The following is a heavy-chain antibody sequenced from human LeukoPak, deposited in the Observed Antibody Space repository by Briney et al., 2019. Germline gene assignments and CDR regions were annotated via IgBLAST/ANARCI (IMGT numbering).Heavy chain of an antibody. CDR2: IYYSGST. CDR1: GASITTYN. V-gene: IGHV4-59*01. J-gene: IGHJ5*02. CDR3: ARVVAAAAWLDP. D-gene: IGHD6-13*01. Sequence: SETLSLTCTVSGASITTYNWAWIRQPPGKGPEWIGYIYYSGSTKYNPSLKSRVTISVDTSKKQFSLKVSSVTAADTALYYCARVVAAAAWLDPWGQGILVTVSP.